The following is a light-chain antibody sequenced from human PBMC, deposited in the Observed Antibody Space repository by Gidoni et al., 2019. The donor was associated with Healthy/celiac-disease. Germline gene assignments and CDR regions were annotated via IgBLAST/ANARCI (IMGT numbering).Light chain of an antibody. CDR1: QCVSSN. CDR2: GAS. Sequence: EIVMTQSPATLSVSPGERATLSCRASQCVSSNLAWYQQKPGQAPRLLIYGASPRATGIPARFSVSGSGTEFTLTISSLQSEYFAVYYCQQYNNWPPATFGGGTKVEIK. V-gene: IGKV3-15*01. CDR3: QQYNNWPPAT. J-gene: IGKJ4*01.